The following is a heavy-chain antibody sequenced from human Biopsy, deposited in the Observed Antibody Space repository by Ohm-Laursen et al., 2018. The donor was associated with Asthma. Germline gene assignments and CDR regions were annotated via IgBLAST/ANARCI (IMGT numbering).Heavy chain of an antibody. J-gene: IGHJ6*02. V-gene: IGHV3-30*15. CDR3: ARGGLHYYEYYGMDV. CDR2: ISYDGRNT. Sequence: SGYSLTDLSMHWVRQAPGQGLEWVTIISYDGRNTYYADSVEGRFTISRDNSKSTLFLQMSSLRPEDTAVYYCARGGLHYYEYYGMDVWGQGTTVTVSS. D-gene: IGHD2-21*02. CDR1: GYSLTDLS.